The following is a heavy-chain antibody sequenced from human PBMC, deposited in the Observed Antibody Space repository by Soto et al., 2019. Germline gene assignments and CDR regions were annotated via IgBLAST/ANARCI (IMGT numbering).Heavy chain of an antibody. D-gene: IGHD2-15*01. J-gene: IGHJ3*02. Sequence: EVQLLESGGGLVQPGGSLRLSCAASGFIFSDYAMSWVRQAPGKGLEWVAGMGGANGDTYYTESVRGRFAISRDNSKSTLFLQLSSLRAEDTAVYFCAKDGVDHNSVWDPFDIWGQGTLVTVSS. CDR3: AKDGVDHNSVWDPFDI. CDR1: GFIFSDYA. CDR2: MGGANGDT. V-gene: IGHV3-23*01.